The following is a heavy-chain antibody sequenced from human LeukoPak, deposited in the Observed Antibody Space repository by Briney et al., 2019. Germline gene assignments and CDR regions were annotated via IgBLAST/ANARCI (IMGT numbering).Heavy chain of an antibody. J-gene: IGHJ4*02. CDR1: GFTVSTNY. Sequence: PGGSLRLSCAASGFTVSTNYMTWVRQAPGKGLDWGSVIYSGGTTYFADSVKGRLTISRDNSKNTLYLQMNRLRAEDTAVFYCAREKDSGYSYLFDYWGQGTLVTVSS. D-gene: IGHD5-18*01. CDR2: IYSGGTT. CDR3: AREKDSGYSYLFDY. V-gene: IGHV3-66*02.